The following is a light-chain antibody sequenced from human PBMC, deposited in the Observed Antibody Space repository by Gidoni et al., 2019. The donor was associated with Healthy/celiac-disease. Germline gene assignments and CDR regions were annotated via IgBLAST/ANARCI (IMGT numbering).Light chain of an antibody. V-gene: IGKV1-33*01. CDR3: QQYDHLPIT. Sequence: DIQMTQAPSSLSASVGDRVTITCQASQDIRNYLNWYQQKPGKAPKLLIYDASNLETGVPSRFSGSGSGTDFTFTISCLQPEDIAAYYCQQYDHLPITFGQGTRLEIK. CDR1: QDIRNY. CDR2: DAS. J-gene: IGKJ5*01.